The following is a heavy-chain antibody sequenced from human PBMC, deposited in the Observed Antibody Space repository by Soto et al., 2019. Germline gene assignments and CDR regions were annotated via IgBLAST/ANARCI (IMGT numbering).Heavy chain of an antibody. D-gene: IGHD1-26*01. J-gene: IGHJ5*02. CDR1: GGSISSYY. CDR3: ARAVATSVVTWSEP. CDR2: IYYSGST. Sequence: SETLSLTCTVSGGSISSYYWSWIRQPPGKGLEWIGYIYYSGSTNYNPSLKSRVTISVDTSKNQFSLKLSSVTAADTAVYYCARAVATSVVTWSEPSGQGTLVTVAS. V-gene: IGHV4-59*01.